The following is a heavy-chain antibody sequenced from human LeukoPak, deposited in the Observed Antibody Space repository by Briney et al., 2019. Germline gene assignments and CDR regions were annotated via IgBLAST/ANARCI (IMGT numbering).Heavy chain of an antibody. D-gene: IGHD3-10*01. CDR3: ARDPDYYGSGRD. CDR1: GGSFSGYY. J-gene: IGHJ4*02. CDR2: IYCSGST. Sequence: SETLSLTCAVDGGSFSGYYWSWIRQHPGKGLEWIGYIYCSGSTYYNPSLKSRVTISVDTSKNQFSLKLSSVTAADTAVYYCARDPDYYGSGRDWGQGTLVTVSS. V-gene: IGHV4-31*11.